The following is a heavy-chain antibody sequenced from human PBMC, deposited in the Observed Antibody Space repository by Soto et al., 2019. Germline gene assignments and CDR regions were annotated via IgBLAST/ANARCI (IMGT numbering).Heavy chain of an antibody. CDR2: INSCSGYT. CDR3: ARDRKRVDVVVVATKVGRGFDP. Sequence: QVQLVQSGAEVRKPGASVKVSCKASGYTFTAYTIHWVRQAPGQRLEWLGGINSCSGYTKHSQRFQGRLNITRDTSATTVYMELSSLRSEATAVSYCARDRKRVDVVVVATKVGRGFDPWGQGTLVIVSS. CDR1: GYTFTAYT. J-gene: IGHJ5*02. D-gene: IGHD2-15*01. V-gene: IGHV1-3*01.